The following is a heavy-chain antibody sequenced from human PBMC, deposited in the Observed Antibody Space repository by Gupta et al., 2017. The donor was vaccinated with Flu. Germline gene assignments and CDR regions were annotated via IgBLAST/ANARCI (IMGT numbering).Heavy chain of an antibody. CDR2: IYPGDSDV. D-gene: IGHD6-19*01. J-gene: IGHJ4*02. V-gene: IGHV5-51*03. CDR3: ATGAYASGWYYFDS. CDR1: GYSFTSFW. Sequence: EMQLVQSGAEVTKPGKSLKISCKGSGYSFTSFWIGWVRQTPGKGLEWMGIIYPGDSDVRYSPTFQGQVNIAADRSTSTVYLQWNSLKASDTAMYYCATGAYASGWYYFDSWGQGTLVTVSS.